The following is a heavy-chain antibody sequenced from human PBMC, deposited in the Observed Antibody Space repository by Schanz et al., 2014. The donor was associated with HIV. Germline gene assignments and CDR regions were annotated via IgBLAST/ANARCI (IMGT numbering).Heavy chain of an antibody. D-gene: IGHD3-9*01. V-gene: IGHV1-18*01. J-gene: IGHJ6*02. CDR1: GYTFSRSA. CDR3: ARTDYDILTGYSLGYYGMDV. CDR2: ISGKNGET. Sequence: QVQLVQSGTEVAQPGASVKVSCKASGYTFSRSAISWVRQAPGQGLEWMGWISGKNGETNYAQNFQGRVTMTTDTSASTTYMELTSLRSDDTAVYYCARTDYDILTGYSLGYYGMDVWGQGTTVTVSS.